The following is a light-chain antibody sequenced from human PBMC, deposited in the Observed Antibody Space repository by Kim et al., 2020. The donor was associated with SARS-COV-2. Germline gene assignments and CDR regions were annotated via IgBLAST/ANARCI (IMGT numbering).Light chain of an antibody. CDR2: DAS. CDR3: QQRNNWPRT. V-gene: IGKV3-11*01. J-gene: IGKJ1*01. CDR1: QSVSGY. Sequence: LSRGERSTLSCRASQSVSGYVAWYQQKPGQTPRLLIYDASNRATGIPARFSGSGSGTDFTLTISSLEPEDFAFYDCQQRNNWPRTFGQGTKVDIK.